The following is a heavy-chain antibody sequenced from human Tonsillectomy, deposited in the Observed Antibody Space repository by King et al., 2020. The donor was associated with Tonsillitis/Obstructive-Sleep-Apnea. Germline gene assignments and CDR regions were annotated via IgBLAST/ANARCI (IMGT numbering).Heavy chain of an antibody. CDR1: GFTFSSYN. D-gene: IGHD2-2*01. V-gene: IGHV3-64*01. CDR2: ISSYGDNT. Sequence: VQLVESGGGLVQPGGSLRLSCAASGFTFSSYNMYWVRQAPGKGLEYVSGISSYGDNTYYENSVKGRFTISRDNSKNSLYLQMGSLRTEDMAVYYCARGFCSSASCHPYFYGMDVWGQGTTVTVSS. CDR3: ARGFCSSASCHPYFYGMDV. J-gene: IGHJ6*02.